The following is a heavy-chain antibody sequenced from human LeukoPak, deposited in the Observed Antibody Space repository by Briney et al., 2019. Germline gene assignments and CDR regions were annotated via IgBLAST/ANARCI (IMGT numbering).Heavy chain of an antibody. V-gene: IGHV4-61*02. CDR2: IYTSGST. Sequence: SETLSLTRTVSGGSISSGSYYWSWIRQPAGKGLEWIGRIYTSGSTNYNPSLKSRVTISVDTSKNQFSLKLSSVTAADTAVYYCAMGEVTIFGVVHYYYYGMDVWGQGTTVTVSS. CDR3: AMGEVTIFGVVHYYYYGMDV. D-gene: IGHD3-3*01. J-gene: IGHJ6*02. CDR1: GGSISSGSYY.